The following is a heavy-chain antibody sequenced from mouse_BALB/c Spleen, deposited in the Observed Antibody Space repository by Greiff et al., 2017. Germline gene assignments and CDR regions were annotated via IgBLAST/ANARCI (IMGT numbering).Heavy chain of an antibody. J-gene: IGHJ4*01. CDR2: IDPANGNS. CDR1: GFNIKDTY. Sequence: EVQRVESGAELVKPGASVKLSCTASGFNIKDTYMHWVKQRPEQGLEWIGRIDPANGNSKYDPKFQGKATITADTSSNTAYLQLSSLTSEDTAVYYCARTATGDYWGQGTSVTVSS. CDR3: ARTATGDY. V-gene: IGHV14-3*02. D-gene: IGHD1-2*01.